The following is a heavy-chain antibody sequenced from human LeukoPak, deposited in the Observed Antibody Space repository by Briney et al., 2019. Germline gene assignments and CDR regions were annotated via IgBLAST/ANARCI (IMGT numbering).Heavy chain of an antibody. D-gene: IGHD2-21*02. Sequence: SVKVSCKASGGTFSSYAISWVRQAPGQGLEWMGGIIPIFGTANYAQKFQGRVTITADKSTSTAYMELSSLRSEDTAVYYCAREVVTALMGYYYYYMDVWGKGTTVTVSS. CDR3: AREVVTALMGYYYYYMDV. V-gene: IGHV1-69*06. J-gene: IGHJ6*03. CDR1: GGTFSSYA. CDR2: IIPIFGTA.